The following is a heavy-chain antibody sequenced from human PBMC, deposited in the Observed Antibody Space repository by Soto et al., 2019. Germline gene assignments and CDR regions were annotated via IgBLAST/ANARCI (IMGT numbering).Heavy chain of an antibody. J-gene: IGHJ4*02. CDR2: IHHSGST. CDR3: ARGSGATMIDY. V-gene: IGHV4-34*01. Sequence: SETLSLTCALYGGSFDGYYWSWIRQSPGKGLEWIGEIHHSGSTKYNPSLKSRVSISVDTSKNQCTLKLSSVTAADTAVYYCARGSGATMIDYWGQGTLVTVSS. CDR1: GGSFDGYY. D-gene: IGHD1-26*01.